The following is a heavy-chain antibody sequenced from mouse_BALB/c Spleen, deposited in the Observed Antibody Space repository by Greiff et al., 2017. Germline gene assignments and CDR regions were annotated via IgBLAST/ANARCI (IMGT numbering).Heavy chain of an antibody. Sequence: EVKLMESGGGLVQPGGSLKLSCAASGFTFSSYGMSWVRQTPDKRLELVATINSNGGSTYYPDSVKGRFTISRDNAKNTLYLQMSSLKSEDTAMYYCARDYYGSSYWFDYWGQGTTLTVSS. CDR3: ARDYYGSSYWFDY. V-gene: IGHV5-6-3*01. CDR1: GFTFSSYG. D-gene: IGHD1-1*01. CDR2: INSNGGST. J-gene: IGHJ2*01.